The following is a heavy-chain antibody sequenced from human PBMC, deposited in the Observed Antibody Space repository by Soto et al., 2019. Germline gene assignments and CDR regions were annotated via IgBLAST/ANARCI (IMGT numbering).Heavy chain of an antibody. CDR2: ISSSSSYI. J-gene: IGHJ6*02. Sequence: GGSLRLSCAASGFTFSSYSMNWVRQAPGKGLEWVSSISSSSSYIYYADSVKGRFTISRDNAKNSLYLQMNSLRAEDTAVYYCARAVSGDYELTDYYGMDVWGQGTTVTVSS. D-gene: IGHD4-17*01. CDR1: GFTFSSYS. CDR3: ARAVSGDYELTDYYGMDV. V-gene: IGHV3-21*01.